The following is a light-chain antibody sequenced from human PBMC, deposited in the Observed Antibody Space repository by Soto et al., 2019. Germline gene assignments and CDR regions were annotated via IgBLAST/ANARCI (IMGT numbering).Light chain of an antibody. V-gene: IGKV3-15*01. J-gene: IGKJ1*01. Sequence: EIVMTQPPATLSVSPGERATLSCRASQSVSSNLAWYQQKPGQAPRLLIYGASTRATGIPARFSGSGSGTEFTLTISSLQSEDFAVYYCQQYAGSPRTFGQGTKVDIK. CDR1: QSVSSN. CDR3: QQYAGSPRT. CDR2: GAS.